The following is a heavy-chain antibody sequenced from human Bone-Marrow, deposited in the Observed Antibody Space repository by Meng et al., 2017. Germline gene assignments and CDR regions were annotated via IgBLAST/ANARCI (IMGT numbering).Heavy chain of an antibody. CDR1: GDSISSSSDY. V-gene: IGHV4-39*01. CDR2: IYYSGST. Sequence: QLQLQESGPGLVKPSEPLSLTCIVSGDSISSSSDYWGWIRQPPGKGLEWIGSIYYSGSTYYNPSLKSRVTISVDTSKNQFSLTLSSVTAADTAVYYCARRDYFDYWGQGTLVTVSS. J-gene: IGHJ4*02. CDR3: ARRDYFDY.